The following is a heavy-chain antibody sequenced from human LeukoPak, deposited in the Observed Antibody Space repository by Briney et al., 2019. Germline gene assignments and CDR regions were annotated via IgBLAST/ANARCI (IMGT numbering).Heavy chain of an antibody. J-gene: IGHJ4*02. CDR1: GYTFTSYY. CDR2: INPSGGST. V-gene: IGHV1-46*01. CDR3: ARAWEAVPGHYGVIDY. Sequence: ASAKVSCKASGYTFTSYYMHWVRQAPGQGLEWMGIINPSGGSTSYAQKFQDRVTMTRDMSTSTIYIELNSLRSEDTAVYYCARAWEAVPGHYGVIDYWGQGTLVTVSS. D-gene: IGHD4-17*01.